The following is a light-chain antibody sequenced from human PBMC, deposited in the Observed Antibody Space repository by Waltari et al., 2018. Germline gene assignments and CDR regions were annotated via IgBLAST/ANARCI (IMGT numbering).Light chain of an antibody. CDR1: TSDVGGYNY. CDR3: SSYAGSNNYVL. J-gene: IGLJ2*01. Sequence: QSALTQPPSASGSPGPSVPISCTGTTSDVGGYNYVSWYQQHPGKAPKLMIYEVNNRPSGVPDRFSGSKSGNTASLTVSGLQAEDEADYYCSSYAGSNNYVLFGGGTKLTVL. CDR2: EVN. V-gene: IGLV2-8*01.